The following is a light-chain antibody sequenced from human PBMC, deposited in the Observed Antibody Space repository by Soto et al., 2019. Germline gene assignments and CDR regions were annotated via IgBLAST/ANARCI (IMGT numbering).Light chain of an antibody. CDR1: QTISGY. J-gene: IGKJ4*01. CDR3: QQSYTPPPT. V-gene: IGKV1-39*01. Sequence: DIQMTQSPSSLSASVGDRVTITCRASQTISGYLNWYQQKPGKAPELLIYAASYLGNGVPSRFSGSGSGTYFTLTISSLQPEDLATYYFQQSYTPPPTFVGGTKVDTK. CDR2: AAS.